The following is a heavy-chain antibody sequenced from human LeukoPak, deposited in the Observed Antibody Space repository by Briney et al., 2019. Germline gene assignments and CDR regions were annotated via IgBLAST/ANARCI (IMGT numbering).Heavy chain of an antibody. CDR3: ARAAFSTFGYCSGGSCYSVFDP. CDR2: INPSGGST. J-gene: IGHJ5*02. V-gene: IGHV1-46*04. Sequence: ASVKVSCKASGYTFTSYYMHWVGQAPGQGLEWMGIINPSGGSTSYEQKWQGTVTMTRDPSTSTVYMELSSLRPEDTAVYYCARAAFSTFGYCSGGSCYSVFDPWGEGTLVTVSS. CDR1: GYTFTSYY. D-gene: IGHD2-15*01.